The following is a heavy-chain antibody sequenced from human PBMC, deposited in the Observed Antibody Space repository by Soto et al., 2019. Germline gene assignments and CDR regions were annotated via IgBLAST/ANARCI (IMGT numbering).Heavy chain of an antibody. V-gene: IGHV3-33*08. J-gene: IGHJ4*02. CDR1: GFTFSSYG. D-gene: IGHD6-13*01. CDR3: ARDSIAAAVQYYFDY. CDR2: IWYDGSNK. Sequence: PGGSLRLSCAASGFTFSSYGMHWVRQAPGKGLEWVAVIWYDGSNKYYADSVKGRFTISRDNSKNTLYLQMNSLRAEDTAVYYCARDSIAAAVQYYFDYWGQGTLVTVSS.